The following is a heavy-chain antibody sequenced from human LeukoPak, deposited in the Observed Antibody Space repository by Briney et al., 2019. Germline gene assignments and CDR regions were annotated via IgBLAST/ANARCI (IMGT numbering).Heavy chain of an antibody. Sequence: PGGSLRLSCAASGFTFSSHGMHWVRQAPGRGLEWVANIRYDGSNKYYADSVKGRFTISRDNSKNTLYLQMNSLRAEDTAVYYCAKDGTMVRGLIILNIGDHYYMDVWGKGTTVTVSS. CDR2: IRYDGSNK. CDR3: AKDGTMVRGLIILNIGDHYYMDV. J-gene: IGHJ6*03. CDR1: GFTFSSHG. V-gene: IGHV3-30*02. D-gene: IGHD3-10*01.